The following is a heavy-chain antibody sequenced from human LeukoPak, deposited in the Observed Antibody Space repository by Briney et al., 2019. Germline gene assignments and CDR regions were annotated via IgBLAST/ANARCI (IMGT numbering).Heavy chain of an antibody. V-gene: IGHV4-4*02. D-gene: IGHD3-3*01. Sequence: SGTLSLTCAVSGGSISSSNWWSWVRQPPGKGLEWIGEIYHSGSTNYNPSLKSRVTISVDKSKNQFSLKLSSVTAADTAVYYCATRKYYDFWSGYYDYYYGMDVWGQGTTVTVS. J-gene: IGHJ6*02. CDR2: IYHSGST. CDR1: GGSISSSNW. CDR3: ATRKYYDFWSGYYDYYYGMDV.